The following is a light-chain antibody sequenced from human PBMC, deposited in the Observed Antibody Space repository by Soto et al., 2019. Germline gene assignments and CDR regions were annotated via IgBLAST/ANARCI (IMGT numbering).Light chain of an antibody. Sequence: QSALTQPRSLAGSPGQSVTISCTGTSNDVGGYNFVSWYQQHPGKVPKLIIYDVSIRPSGVPDRFSASKSGITASLTISGLQAEDEADYYCCSYVGSDSSFAFGSGTKVTVL. J-gene: IGLJ1*01. V-gene: IGLV2-11*01. CDR3: CSYVGSDSSFA. CDR1: SNDVGGYNF. CDR2: DVS.